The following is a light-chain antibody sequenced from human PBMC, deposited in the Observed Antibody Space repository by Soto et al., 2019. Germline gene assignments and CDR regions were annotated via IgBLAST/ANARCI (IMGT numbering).Light chain of an antibody. J-gene: IGKJ1*01. V-gene: IGKV3-20*01. CDR1: QSVSSSY. CDR3: QQYGSSLWT. CDR2: GAS. Sequence: EIVLTQSPGTLSLSPGERATLSCRASQSVSSSYLAWYQQKPGQAPRLLIYGASSRGTGTPDRFSGSGSGTDFTLTINRLEPEDFAVYYCQQYGSSLWTFGQGTKVEIK.